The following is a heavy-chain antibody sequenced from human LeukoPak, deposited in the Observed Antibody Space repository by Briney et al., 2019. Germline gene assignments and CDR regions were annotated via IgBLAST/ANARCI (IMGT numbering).Heavy chain of an antibody. J-gene: IGHJ4*02. CDR2: INPNSGGT. V-gene: IGHV1-2*04. Sequence: GASVKVSCKASGYTFTGYYMHWARQAPGQGLEWMGWINPNSGGTNCAQKFQGWVTMTRDTSISTAYMELSRLRSDDTAVYYCAREGSGTLDYWGQGTLVTVSS. CDR3: AREGSGTLDY. CDR1: GYTFTGYY. D-gene: IGHD3-10*01.